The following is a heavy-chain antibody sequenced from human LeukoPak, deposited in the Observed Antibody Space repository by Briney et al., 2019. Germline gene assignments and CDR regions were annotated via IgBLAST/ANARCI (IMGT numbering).Heavy chain of an antibody. D-gene: IGHD3-10*01. CDR1: GFTFSDFA. Sequence: GGSLRLSCAASGFTFSDFAMHWVRQAPGKGLKWVALISHDGANVYYEDSVKGRFTISKDNSRNTLYLQMNSLRAEDTAVYYCAKDPYYGSGSRGDAFDIWGQGTMVTVSS. CDR2: ISHDGANV. J-gene: IGHJ3*02. CDR3: AKDPYYGSGSRGDAFDI. V-gene: IGHV3-30*18.